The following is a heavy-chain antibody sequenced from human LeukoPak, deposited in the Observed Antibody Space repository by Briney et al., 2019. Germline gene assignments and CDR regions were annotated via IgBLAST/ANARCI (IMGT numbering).Heavy chain of an antibody. J-gene: IGHJ4*02. D-gene: IGHD5-24*01. Sequence: PGGSLRLSCAASGFTFSSYGMHWVRQAPGKGLEWVAFIRYDGSNKYYADSVKGRFTISRDNSKNTLYLQMNSLRAEDTAVYYCARVSRGDGYNSPLDYWGQGTLVTVSS. CDR2: IRYDGSNK. V-gene: IGHV3-30*02. CDR1: GFTFSSYG. CDR3: ARVSRGDGYNSPLDY.